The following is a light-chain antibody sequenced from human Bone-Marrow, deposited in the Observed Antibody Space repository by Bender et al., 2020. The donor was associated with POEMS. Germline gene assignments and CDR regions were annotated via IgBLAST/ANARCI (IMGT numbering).Light chain of an antibody. CDR2: YDD. J-gene: IGLJ3*02. V-gene: IGLV3-21*04. CDR3: QLWDASSDHFWV. CDR1: NVGRKS. Sequence: SSVLTQPPSVSVAPGETAKITCEGNNVGRKSLHWYQQKTGQAPVLVIHYDDDRPSGIPVRFSASNSGNTATLTISRVEDADEADYYCQLWDASSDHFWVFGGGTKLTVL.